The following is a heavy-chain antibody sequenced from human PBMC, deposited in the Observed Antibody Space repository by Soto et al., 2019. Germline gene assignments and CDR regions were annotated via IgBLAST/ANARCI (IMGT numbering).Heavy chain of an antibody. Sequence: ASVKVSCKASGYTFTSYAMHWVRQAPGQRLEWMGWINAGNGNTKYSQKFQGRVTITRDTSASTAYMELSSLRSADTAVYYCARDGGYSSGYPIDYWGQGTLVTVSS. J-gene: IGHJ4*02. CDR1: GYTFTSYA. CDR3: ARDGGYSSGYPIDY. CDR2: INAGNGNT. D-gene: IGHD3-22*01. V-gene: IGHV1-3*01.